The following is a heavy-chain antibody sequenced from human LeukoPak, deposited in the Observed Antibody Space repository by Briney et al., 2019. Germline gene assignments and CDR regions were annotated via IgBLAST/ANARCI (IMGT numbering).Heavy chain of an antibody. V-gene: IGHV3-30*03. Sequence: GGSLRLSCAASEFTFSNYGMHWVRQAPGKGLEWVAVISYDGSNRYYADSVKGRFTISRDNSKNTLYLQMNSLRAEDTAVYYCARDPLGTRPGFDYWGQGTLVTVSS. J-gene: IGHJ4*02. CDR3: ARDPLGTRPGFDY. D-gene: IGHD1-1*01. CDR2: ISYDGSNR. CDR1: EFTFSNYG.